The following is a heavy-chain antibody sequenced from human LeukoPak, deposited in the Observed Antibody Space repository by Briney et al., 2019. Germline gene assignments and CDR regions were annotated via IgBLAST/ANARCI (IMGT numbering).Heavy chain of an antibody. V-gene: IGHV4-59*01. CDR2: IYYSGST. J-gene: IGHJ4*02. Sequence: SETLSLTCTVSGGSISSYYWSWIRQPPGKGLEWIGYIYYSGSTNYNPSLKSRVTISVDTSKNQFSLKLSSVTAADTAVYYCARGLQGPVGLDYWGQGTLVTVSS. CDR3: ARGLQGPVGLDY. CDR1: GGSISSYY.